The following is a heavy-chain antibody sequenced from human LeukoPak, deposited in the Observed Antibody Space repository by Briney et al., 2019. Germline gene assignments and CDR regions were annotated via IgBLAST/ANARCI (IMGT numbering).Heavy chain of an antibody. V-gene: IGHV4-30-4*01. J-gene: IGHJ4*02. Sequence: SETLSLTCTVSGGSISSGDYYWSWIRQPPGKGLEWIGYIYYSGSTYYNPSLKSRVTISVDTSKNQFSLKLSSVTAADTAVYYCARDRPDYADYSTGRYGYYFDYWGQGTLVTVSS. D-gene: IGHD4-17*01. CDR2: IYYSGST. CDR3: ARDRPDYADYSTGRYGYYFDY. CDR1: GGSISSGDYY.